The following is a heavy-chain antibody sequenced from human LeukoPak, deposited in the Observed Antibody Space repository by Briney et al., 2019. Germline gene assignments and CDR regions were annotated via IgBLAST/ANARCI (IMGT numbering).Heavy chain of an antibody. V-gene: IGHV3-74*01. CDR3: ARAYPGGFDY. CDR2: INSDGSST. Sequence: GGSLRLSWPASGFTFSSYWMHWVRQAPGKGLVGVSRINSDGSSTSYADSVKGRFPISRDNAKNTLYLQMNSLRAEDTAVYYCARAYPGGFDYWGQGTLVTVSS. CDR1: GFTFSSYW. D-gene: IGHD3-16*01. J-gene: IGHJ4*02.